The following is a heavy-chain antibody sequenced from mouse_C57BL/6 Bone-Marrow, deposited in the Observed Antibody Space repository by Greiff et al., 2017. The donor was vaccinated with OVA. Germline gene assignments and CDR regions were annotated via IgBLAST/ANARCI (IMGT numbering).Heavy chain of an antibody. J-gene: IGHJ3*01. D-gene: IGHD2-3*01. CDR1: GYSITSGYY. V-gene: IGHV3-6*01. CDR3: ASALGYSFAY. CDR2: ISYDGSN. Sequence: EVQLQESGPGLVKPSQSLSLTCSVTGYSITSGYYWNWIRQFPGNKLEWMGYISYDGSNNYNPSLKNRISITRDTSKNQFFLKLNSVTTEDTATYYCASALGYSFAYWGQGTLVTVSA.